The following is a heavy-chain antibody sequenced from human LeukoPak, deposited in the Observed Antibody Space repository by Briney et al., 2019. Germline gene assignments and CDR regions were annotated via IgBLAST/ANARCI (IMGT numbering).Heavy chain of an antibody. D-gene: IGHD6-19*01. CDR1: GYIFTSYG. CDR2: ISAYTGDT. V-gene: IGHV1-18*01. Sequence: ASVKVSCKASGYIFTSYGINWVRQAPGRGLEWMGWISAYTGDTNYAQNLQGRVTMTTDTSTSTAFMELRNLRSDDTAIYYCARCLAVAALPDFWSQGALVTVSS. CDR3: ARCLAVAALPDF. J-gene: IGHJ4*02.